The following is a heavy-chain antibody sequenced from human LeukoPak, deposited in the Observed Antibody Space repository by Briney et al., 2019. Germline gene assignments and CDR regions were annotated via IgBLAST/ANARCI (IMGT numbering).Heavy chain of an antibody. CDR3: AKRLGGSGGSSVVCDF. D-gene: IGHD2-15*01. CDR2: ISGSGEST. CDR1: GFTFSSYA. V-gene: IGHV3-23*01. J-gene: IGHJ3*01. Sequence: GGSLRLSCAASGFTFSSYAMSWVRQAPGRGLEWVSIISGSGESTFYADSVKGRFIISRDNSKNTLYVQMNSLRAEDTAVYYCAKRLGGSGGSSVVCDFWGQGTLVTVSS.